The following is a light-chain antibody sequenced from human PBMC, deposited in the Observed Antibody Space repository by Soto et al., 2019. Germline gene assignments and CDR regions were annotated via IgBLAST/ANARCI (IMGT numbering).Light chain of an antibody. CDR2: DAS. V-gene: IGKV1-5*01. CDR3: QQYNSYSYT. Sequence: DIQMTQSPSTLSASVGDRVSITCRASQSISSWLAWYQQKPGKAPKLLIYDASSLESGVPSRCSGSGSGTEVSLTISSLQPDDFATYYCQQYNSYSYTFGQGTKLEIK. J-gene: IGKJ2*01. CDR1: QSISSW.